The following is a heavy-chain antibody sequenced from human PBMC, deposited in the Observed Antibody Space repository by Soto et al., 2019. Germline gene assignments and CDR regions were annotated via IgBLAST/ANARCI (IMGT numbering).Heavy chain of an antibody. CDR1: GFTFRNYA. J-gene: IGHJ3*02. Sequence: EVQLLESGGGLVQPGGSLRLSCAASGFTFRNYAMTWVRQAPGKGLEWVSGISSSGDNTYYPSSVRGRFTISRDNSKDTLCLQMSSLRAEDTATYYCAKFKGGVNDGLDIWGQGTMVTVSP. CDR3: AKFKGGVNDGLDI. D-gene: IGHD6-25*01. CDR2: ISSSGDNT. V-gene: IGHV3-23*01.